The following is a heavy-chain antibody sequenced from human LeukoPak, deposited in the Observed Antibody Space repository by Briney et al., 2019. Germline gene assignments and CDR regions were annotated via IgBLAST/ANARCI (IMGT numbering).Heavy chain of an antibody. CDR3: ARGVRLRYYYYYMDV. CDR1: GGSFSGYY. J-gene: IGHJ6*03. CDR2: INHSGST. D-gene: IGHD4-17*01. V-gene: IGHV4-34*01. Sequence: SETLSLTCAVYGGSFSGYYWSWIRQPPGKGLEWIGEINHSGSTNYNPSLKSRVTISVDTSKNQFSLKLSSVTAADTAVYYCARGVRLRYYYYYMDVWGKGTTVTVSS.